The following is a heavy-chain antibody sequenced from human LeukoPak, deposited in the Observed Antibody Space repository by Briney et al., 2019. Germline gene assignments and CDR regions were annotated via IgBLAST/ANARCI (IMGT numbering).Heavy chain of an antibody. D-gene: IGHD3-22*01. CDR1: GFTVSSNY. CDR2: IYGDGST. J-gene: IGHJ4*02. V-gene: IGHV3-53*01. CDR3: ARRYYYHDSGTYSWYFDY. Sequence: GGSLRLSCAASGFTVSSNYMSWVRQAPGKGLEWVSVIYGDGSTYYADSMKGRFTISRDNSKNTLYLQMNSLRAEDTAVYYCARRYYYHDSGTYSWYFDYWGQGTLVTVSS.